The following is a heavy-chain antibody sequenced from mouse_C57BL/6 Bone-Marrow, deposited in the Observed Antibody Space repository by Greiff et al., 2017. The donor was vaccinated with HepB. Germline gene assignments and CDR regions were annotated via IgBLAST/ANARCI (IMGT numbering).Heavy chain of an antibody. J-gene: IGHJ3*01. CDR1: GFSLTSYG. CDR2: IWGVGST. V-gene: IGHV2-6*01. CDR3: ARASRWLLFAY. D-gene: IGHD2-3*01. Sequence: QVQLKQSGPGLVAPSQSLSITCTVSGFSLTSYGVDWVRQSPGKGLEWLGVIWGVGSTNYNSALKSRLSISKDNSKSQVFLKMNSLQTDDTAMYYCARASRWLLFAYWGQGTLVTVSA.